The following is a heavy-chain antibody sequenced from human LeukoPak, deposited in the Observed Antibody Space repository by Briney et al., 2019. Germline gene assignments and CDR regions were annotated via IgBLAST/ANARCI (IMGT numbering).Heavy chain of an antibody. J-gene: IGHJ6*02. CDR1: GFTFSSYG. CDR3: ANDRGPHVGYCSGGSCYPCLERRCGMDV. V-gene: IGHV3-30*18. Sequence: GGSLRLSCAASGFTFSSYGMHWVRQAPGKGLEWVAVISYDGSNKYYADSVKGRFTISRDNSKNTLYLQMNSLRAEDTAVYYCANDRGPHVGYCSGGSCYPCLERRCGMDVWGQGTTVTVSS. D-gene: IGHD2-15*01. CDR2: ISYDGSNK.